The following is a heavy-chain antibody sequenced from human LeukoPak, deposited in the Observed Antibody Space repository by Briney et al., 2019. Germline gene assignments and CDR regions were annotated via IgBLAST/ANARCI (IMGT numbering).Heavy chain of an antibody. CDR2: IYYSGST. CDR1: GGSISSSSYY. D-gene: IGHD2-2*01. J-gene: IGHJ6*03. CDR3: ARGGDKLIVVVPAASRSDYYYMDV. V-gene: IGHV4-39*01. Sequence: SETLSLTCTVSGGSISSSSYYWGWIRQPPGKGLEWIGSIYYSGSTYYNPSLKSRVTISVDTSKSQFSLKLSSVTAADTAVYYCARGGDKLIVVVPAASRSDYYYMDVWGKGTTVTVSS.